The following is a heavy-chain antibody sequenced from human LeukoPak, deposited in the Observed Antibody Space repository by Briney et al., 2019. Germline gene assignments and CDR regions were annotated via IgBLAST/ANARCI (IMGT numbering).Heavy chain of an antibody. Sequence: ASVTVSCKASGYTFTSYYMHWVRQAPGQGLEWMGIINPSGGSTSYAQKFQGRVTMTRDTSTSTVYTELSSLRSEDTAVYYCARRLGASGTYAWFDPWGQGTLVTVSS. CDR1: GYTFTSYY. D-gene: IGHD1-26*01. CDR2: INPSGGST. CDR3: ARRLGASGTYAWFDP. V-gene: IGHV1-46*01. J-gene: IGHJ5*02.